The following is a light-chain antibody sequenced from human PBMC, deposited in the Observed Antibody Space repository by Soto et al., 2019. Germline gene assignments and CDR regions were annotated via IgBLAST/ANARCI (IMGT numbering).Light chain of an antibody. J-gene: IGKJ1*01. CDR3: QQYNCYSLT. V-gene: IGKV1-5*01. CDR1: QSISSW. Sequence: DIQMTQSPSTLSASVGDRVTITCRASQSISSWLAWYQQKPGKAPKLLIYDASSLESGVPSRFSGSGAGTEFTLTIGNLQPDDFAAYYCQQYNCYSLTFGHGTKVEIK. CDR2: DAS.